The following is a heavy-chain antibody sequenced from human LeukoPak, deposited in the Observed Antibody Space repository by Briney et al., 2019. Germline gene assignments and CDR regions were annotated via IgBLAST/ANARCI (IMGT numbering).Heavy chain of an antibody. V-gene: IGHV3-23*01. CDR1: EFTFSNYA. J-gene: IGHJ4*02. CDR3: AKDRVFYFDSSGYSCDY. D-gene: IGHD3-22*01. CDR2: ISGGGGTT. Sequence: GGSLRLSCAASEFTFSNYAMSWVRQAPGKGLEWVSGISGGGGTTCYADSVKGRFTISRDNSKNTLYLQMHSLRAEDTAVYYCAKDRVFYFDSSGYSCDYWGQGSLVTVSS.